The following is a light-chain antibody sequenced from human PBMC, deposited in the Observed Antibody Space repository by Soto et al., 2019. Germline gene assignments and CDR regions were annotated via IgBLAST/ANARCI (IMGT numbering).Light chain of an antibody. J-gene: IGKJ1*01. Sequence: DLQLTPSPSSLSASVRGVGTSTCRASKNTRGYLTWYQQKPGKAPKLLIYAASSLPSGIPSRFSVSGSETDFTLTISSLQPEDFATYYCQQSYSTPWPFGQGTKVDIK. CDR3: QQSYSTPWP. CDR2: AAS. CDR1: KNTRGY. V-gene: IGKV1-39*01.